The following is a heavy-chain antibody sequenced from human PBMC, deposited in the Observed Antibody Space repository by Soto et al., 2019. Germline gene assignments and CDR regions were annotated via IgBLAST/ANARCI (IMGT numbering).Heavy chain of an antibody. D-gene: IGHD3-22*01. J-gene: IGHJ4*02. Sequence: GGSLRLSCAASGFTFSSYAMHWVRQAPGKGLEWVAVISYDGSNKYYADSVKGRFTISRDNSKNTLYLQMNSLRAEDTAVYYCARVSRDSSGYYFDYWGQGTLVTVSS. CDR3: ARVSRDSSGYYFDY. CDR2: ISYDGSNK. V-gene: IGHV3-30-3*01. CDR1: GFTFSSYA.